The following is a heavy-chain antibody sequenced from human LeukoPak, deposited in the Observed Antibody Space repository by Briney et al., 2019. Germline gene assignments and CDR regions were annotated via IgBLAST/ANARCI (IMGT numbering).Heavy chain of an antibody. J-gene: IGHJ6*03. CDR2: INHSGST. CDR1: GGSFSGYY. CDR3: ARGMDWYYMDV. V-gene: IGHV4-34*01. D-gene: IGHD2-2*03. Sequence: SETLSLTCAVYGGSFSGYYWSWIRQPPGKGLEWIWEINHSGSTNYNPSLKSRVTISVDTSKIQFSLKLSSVTAADTAVYYCARGMDWYYMDVCGKGTTVTVSS.